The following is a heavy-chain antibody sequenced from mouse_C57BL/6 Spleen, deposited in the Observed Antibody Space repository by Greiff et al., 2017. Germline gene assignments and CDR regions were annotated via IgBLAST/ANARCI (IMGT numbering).Heavy chain of an antibody. J-gene: IGHJ4*01. CDR1: GYAFTNYL. CDR2: INPGSGGT. D-gene: IGHD1-1*01. Sequence: VQGVESGAELVRPGTSVKVSCKASGYAFTNYLIEWVKQRPGQGLEWIGVINPGSGGTNYNEKFKGKATLTADKSSSTAYMQLSSLTAEDSAVYFCARYTTVVAMDYWGQGTSVTVSS. V-gene: IGHV1-54*01. CDR3: ARYTTVVAMDY.